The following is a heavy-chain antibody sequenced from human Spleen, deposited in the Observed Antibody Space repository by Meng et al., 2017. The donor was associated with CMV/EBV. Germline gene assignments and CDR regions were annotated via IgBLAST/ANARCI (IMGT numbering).Heavy chain of an antibody. CDR1: GFTFSNYW. Sequence: GGSLRLSCAASGFTFSNYWMSWVRQAPGKGLEWVANIKYDGSEKYYVDSVKGRFTISRDNAKNSLYLQMNSLRAEDTAVYYCARDKKRFLEWLSQPTRASYYYYYGMDVWGQGTTVTVSS. CDR2: IKYDGSEK. CDR3: ARDKKRFLEWLSQPTRASYYYYYGMDV. V-gene: IGHV3-7*01. J-gene: IGHJ6*02. D-gene: IGHD3-3*01.